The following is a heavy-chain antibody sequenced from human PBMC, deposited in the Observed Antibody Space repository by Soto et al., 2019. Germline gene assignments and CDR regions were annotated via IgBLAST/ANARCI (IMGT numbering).Heavy chain of an antibody. J-gene: IGHJ4*02. CDR3: ARLYQYYCDY. V-gene: IGHV3-23*01. D-gene: IGHD3-16*01. CDR2: ITVSGAST. Sequence: EVQLLESGGGLEQPGGSLRLSCAASGFTFSTYALSWVRQAPGKGLEWVSAITVSGASTYYADSVKCRFTISRDNSRNTLYLQMNRLRAEDTAIYYCARLYQYYCDYWGQGTLVTVSS. CDR1: GFTFSTYA.